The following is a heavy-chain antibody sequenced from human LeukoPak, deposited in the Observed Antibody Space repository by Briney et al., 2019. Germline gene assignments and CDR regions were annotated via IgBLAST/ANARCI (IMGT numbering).Heavy chain of an antibody. J-gene: IGHJ4*02. D-gene: IGHD2-21*02. CDR3: ARRTANHFDY. CDR1: GFTLSSNA. V-gene: IGHV3-64D*09. Sequence: GGSLRLSCSASGFTLSSNAMHWVRQAPGKGLEYVSAISYNGGSTYYADSVKGRFTISRDNSKNTLYLQMSGLRAEDTAVFYCARRTANHFDYWGQGTLVTVSS. CDR2: ISYNGGST.